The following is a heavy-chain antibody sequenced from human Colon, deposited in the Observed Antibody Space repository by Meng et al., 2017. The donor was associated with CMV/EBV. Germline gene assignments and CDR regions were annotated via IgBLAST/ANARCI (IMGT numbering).Heavy chain of an antibody. J-gene: IGHJ5*02. D-gene: IGHD6-19*01. V-gene: IGHV1-2*06. CDR2: ISPFSGDT. CDR1: GYPFTGYY. CDR3: ARDWGGAVAGFNWFDP. Sequence: SGYPFTGYYMHWVRQAPGQGLEWMGRISPFSGDTDYSEKFQGRVTMTRDTSISTVHMELSRLTSDDTAVYYCARDWGGAVAGFNWFDPWGQGTLVTVSS.